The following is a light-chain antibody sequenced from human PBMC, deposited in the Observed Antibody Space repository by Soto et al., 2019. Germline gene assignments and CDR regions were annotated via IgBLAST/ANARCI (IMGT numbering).Light chain of an antibody. CDR3: QQYSTWPPWT. V-gene: IGKV3-15*01. J-gene: IGKJ1*01. CDR1: DSVSDN. CDR2: GAS. Sequence: EVVLTQSPGTLSFSQGERATLSCRASDSVSDNYLAWYQQRSGQAPRLLIYGASARATGIPARFSGSGSGTEFTLTISSLESEDSAVYYCQQYSTWPPWTFGQGTKVDIK.